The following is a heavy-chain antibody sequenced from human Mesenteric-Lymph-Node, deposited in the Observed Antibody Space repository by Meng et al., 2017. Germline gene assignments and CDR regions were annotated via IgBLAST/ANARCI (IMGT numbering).Heavy chain of an antibody. CDR3: AGGPLVRGVIHY. V-gene: IGHV4-34*01. CDR2: INDSGST. J-gene: IGHJ4*02. CDR1: GGAVSGHY. Sequence: GGDLWKTLETLFLLIGVSGGAVSGHYLCWIRLPPGKGLVWVGEINDSGSTDYNPSLKGRVTISVDTSKSQFSLKLSSVTAAETAMYYCAGGPLVRGVIHYWGQGTLVTVSS. D-gene: IGHD3-10*01.